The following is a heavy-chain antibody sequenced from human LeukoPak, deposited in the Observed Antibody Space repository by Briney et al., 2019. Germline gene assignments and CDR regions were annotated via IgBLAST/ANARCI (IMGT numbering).Heavy chain of an antibody. Sequence: SETLSLTCTVSGGSIISGSNYWGWIRQAPGTGLEWIGSIYYSGTTYYNPSLKSRVTMSVDTSKNQFSLNLISMTAADTAVYYCARDPRDGVTMVRGVISGFDPWGQGTLVTVSS. CDR1: GGSIISGSNY. CDR3: ARDPRDGVTMVRGVISGFDP. J-gene: IGHJ5*02. D-gene: IGHD3-10*01. CDR2: IYYSGTT. V-gene: IGHV4-39*07.